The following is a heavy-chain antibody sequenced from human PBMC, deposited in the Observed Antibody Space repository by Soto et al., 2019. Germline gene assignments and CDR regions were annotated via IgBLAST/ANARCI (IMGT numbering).Heavy chain of an antibody. CDR1: GDTISSAGYS. Sequence: SESMYLASAASGDTISSAGYSWSWIRQPPGKGLEWIGYIYHSGSTYYNPSLKSRVTISVDRSKNQFSLKLSSVTAADTAVYYCARGMIYDSSGYGYFDYWGQGTLVTVSS. CDR2: IYHSGST. D-gene: IGHD3-22*01. CDR3: ARGMIYDSSGYGYFDY. V-gene: IGHV4-30-2*01. J-gene: IGHJ4*02.